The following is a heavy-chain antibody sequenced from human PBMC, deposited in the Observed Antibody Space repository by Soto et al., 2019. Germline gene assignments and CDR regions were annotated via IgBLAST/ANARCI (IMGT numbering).Heavy chain of an antibody. CDR3: ARFGRGFSSAFDFDY. CDR2: ITAYNGNT. CDR1: GYTFSNFG. J-gene: IGHJ4*02. D-gene: IGHD5-18*01. Sequence: QVQLVQSGTEVKKPGSSVKVSCKASGYTFSNFGISWVRLAPGQGLEWMGWITAYNGNTHYAQNFQGRVTMTTDTSTSTAYMDLRSLRSDDTAIYYCARFGRGFSSAFDFDYWGQGTLVTVSS. V-gene: IGHV1-18*01.